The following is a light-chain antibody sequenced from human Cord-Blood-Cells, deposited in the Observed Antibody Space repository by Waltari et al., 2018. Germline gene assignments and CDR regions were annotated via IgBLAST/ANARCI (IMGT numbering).Light chain of an antibody. CDR2: DAS. Sequence: EIVLTQSPATLSLSPGDRATLSCRSSQSVSSYLAWYQQKPCQAPRLLIYDASNRATGIPARFSGSGSGTDFTLTISSLEPEDFAVYYCQQRSNWPRTFGQGTKVEIK. CDR3: QQRSNWPRT. V-gene: IGKV3-11*01. CDR1: QSVSSY. J-gene: IGKJ1*01.